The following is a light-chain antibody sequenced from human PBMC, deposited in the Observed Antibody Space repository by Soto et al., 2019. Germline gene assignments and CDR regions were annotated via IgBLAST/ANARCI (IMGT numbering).Light chain of an antibody. V-gene: IGKV1-39*01. Sequence: DIQMTQSPSSLSASVGDTVTITCRASQSITNYLTWFQQKPGKAPSLLIFAADNLQDGVPSRFSGSGSGRDFSLTISSLQPEDFAIYYCQRYNNWPLTFGGGTKVESK. J-gene: IGKJ4*01. CDR2: AAD. CDR3: QRYNNWPLT. CDR1: QSITNY.